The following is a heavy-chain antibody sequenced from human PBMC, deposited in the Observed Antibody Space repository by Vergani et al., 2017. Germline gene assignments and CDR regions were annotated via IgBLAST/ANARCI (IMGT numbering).Heavy chain of an antibody. CDR3: ARGRIQLWLQRGGXFDL. V-gene: IGHV4-34*01. CDR1: GGSFSGYY. Sequence: QVQLQQWGAGLLKPSETLSLTCAVYGGSFSGYYWSWIRQPPGKGLEWIGEINHSGSTNYNPSLKSRVTISVDTSKNQFSLKLSSVTAADTAVYYCARGRIQLWLQRGGXFDLWGRGTLVTVSS. J-gene: IGHJ2*01. D-gene: IGHD5-18*01. CDR2: INHSGST.